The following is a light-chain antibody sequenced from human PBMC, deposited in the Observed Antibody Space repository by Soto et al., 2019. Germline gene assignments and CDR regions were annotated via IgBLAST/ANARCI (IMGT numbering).Light chain of an antibody. CDR3: HQRRNWPPYT. CDR1: QSVSSY. CDR2: DAS. V-gene: IGKV3-11*01. J-gene: IGKJ2*01. Sequence: EIVLTQSPATLSLSPGERATLSCRASQSVSSYLAWYQQKPGQAPRLLIYDASNRATGIPARFSGSGSGTDVSLTIISLEPADFAVFYCHQRRNWPPYTFGQGTKLEIK.